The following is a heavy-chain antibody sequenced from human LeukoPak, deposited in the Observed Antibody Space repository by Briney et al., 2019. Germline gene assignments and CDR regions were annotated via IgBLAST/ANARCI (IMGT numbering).Heavy chain of an antibody. Sequence: GASVKVSCKASGYTFTSYDINLVRQATGQGLEWMGWMNPNSGNTGYAQKFQGRVTMTRNTSISTAYMELSSLRSEDTAVHYCARAVRGVIIKNYYYYYMDVWRKGTTVTVCS. CDR3: ARAVRGVIIKNYYYYYMDV. J-gene: IGHJ6*03. CDR1: GYTFTSYD. D-gene: IGHD3-10*01. CDR2: MNPNSGNT. V-gene: IGHV1-8*01.